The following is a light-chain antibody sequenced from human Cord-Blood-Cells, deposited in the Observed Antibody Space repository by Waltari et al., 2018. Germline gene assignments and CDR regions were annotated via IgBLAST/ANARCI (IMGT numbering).Light chain of an antibody. CDR1: QDISNY. J-gene: IGKJ4*01. CDR3: QQYDNLPLT. CDR2: DAS. V-gene: IGKV1-33*01. Sequence: DLQMTQSTSPLSASVGDRVTITCQASQDISNYLNWYQQKPGKAPKLLIYDASNFETGVPSRFSGGRSGTDSTFTISSLQPEDIATYYSQQYDNLPLTVGGGSKVEIK.